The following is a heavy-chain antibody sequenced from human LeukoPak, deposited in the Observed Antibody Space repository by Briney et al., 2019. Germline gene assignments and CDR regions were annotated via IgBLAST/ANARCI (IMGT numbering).Heavy chain of an antibody. D-gene: IGHD4-17*01. CDR1: GDSINSGVHS. CDR2: IFHSGTT. V-gene: IGHV4-30-2*01. J-gene: IGHJ4*02. CDR3: VATTVTIDIDY. Sequence: SETLSLTCAVSGDSINSGVHSWTWVRQPPGRGLEWIGSIFHSGTTHYSPSLKSRGTISVDRSKNQFSLRLSSVTAADTAMYYCVATTVTIDIDYWGQGTLVTVSS.